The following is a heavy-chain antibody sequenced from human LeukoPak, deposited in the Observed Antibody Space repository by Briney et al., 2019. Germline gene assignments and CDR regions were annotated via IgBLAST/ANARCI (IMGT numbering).Heavy chain of an antibody. D-gene: IGHD6-6*01. J-gene: IGHJ6*03. V-gene: IGHV1-18*01. CDR2: ISAYNGNT. CDR3: ARRDSYSSSPRDYYYYMDA. CDR1: GYTFTSYG. Sequence: ASVKVSCKASGYTFTSYGISWVRQAPGQGLEWMGWISAYNGNTNYAQKLQGRVTMTTDTSTSTAYMELRSLRSDDTAVYYCARRDSYSSSPRDYYYYMDAWGKGTTVTVSS.